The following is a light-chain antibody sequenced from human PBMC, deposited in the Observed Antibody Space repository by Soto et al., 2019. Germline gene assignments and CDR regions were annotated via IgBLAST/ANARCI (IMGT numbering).Light chain of an antibody. CDR2: DAS. J-gene: IGKJ5*01. CDR1: QDISNY. CDR3: QPYYNLSIT. V-gene: IGKV1-33*01. Sequence: DIQMPQSPSSLSASVGDRVTITCQARQDISNYLNWYQQKPGKAPKLVIYDASNMETGVPSRFSGSGSGTDFTFAISSLQPEDIATSYCQPYYNLSITLGHGTRLEIK.